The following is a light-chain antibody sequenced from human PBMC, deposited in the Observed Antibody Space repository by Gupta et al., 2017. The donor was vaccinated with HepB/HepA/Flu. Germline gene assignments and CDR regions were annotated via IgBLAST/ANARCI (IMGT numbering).Light chain of an antibody. V-gene: IGLV2-11*01. J-gene: IGLJ1*01. Sequence: QSTLTQPRSVPGSPGQSVTISCTGTSSDVGGYNYVSWYQQHPGKAPKLIIYDVSQRPSGVPDRFSGSKSGNTASLTISGLQAEDEADYYCCSYAGSYTFYVFGTGTKVTVL. CDR3: CSYAGSYTFYV. CDR2: DVS. CDR1: SSDVGGYNY.